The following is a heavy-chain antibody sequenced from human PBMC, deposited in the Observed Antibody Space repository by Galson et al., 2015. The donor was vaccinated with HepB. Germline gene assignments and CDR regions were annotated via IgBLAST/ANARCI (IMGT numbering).Heavy chain of an antibody. J-gene: IGHJ6*02. CDR3: AKGSNPMYGMDV. CDR1: GFTFSSYG. Sequence: SLRLSCAASGFTFSSYGMHWVRQAPGKGLEWVAVISYDGSNKYYADSVKGRFTISRDNSKNTLHLQMNSLRAEDTAVYYCAKGSNPMYGMDVWGQGTTVTVSS. CDR2: ISYDGSNK. D-gene: IGHD4-11*01. V-gene: IGHV3-30*18.